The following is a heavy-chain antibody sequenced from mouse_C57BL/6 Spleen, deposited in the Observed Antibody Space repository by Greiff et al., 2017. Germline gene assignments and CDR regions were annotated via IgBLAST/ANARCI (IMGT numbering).Heavy chain of an antibody. D-gene: IGHD2-4*01. CDR2: ISSGGDYI. CDR3: TRDDYDDYFDY. Sequence: EVMLVESGEGLVKPGGSLKLSCAASGFTFSSYAMSWVRQTPEKRLEWVAYISSGGDYIYYADTVKGRFTISRDNARNTLYLQMSSLKSEDTAMYYCTRDDYDDYFDYWGQGTTLTVSS. J-gene: IGHJ2*01. CDR1: GFTFSSYA. V-gene: IGHV5-9-1*02.